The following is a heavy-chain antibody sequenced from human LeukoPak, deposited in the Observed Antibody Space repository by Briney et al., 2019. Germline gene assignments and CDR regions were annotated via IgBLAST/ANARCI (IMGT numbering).Heavy chain of an antibody. D-gene: IGHD1-14*01. CDR2: ISDNGGRT. CDR1: GFTFSTYT. J-gene: IGHJ4*02. CDR3: AKDFGRNLGGPGY. Sequence: GGSLRLSCAASGFTFSTYTMAWVRQAPGGGLEWVSGISDNGGRTYYTDSVKGRFAISRDDSKSTLYLQMNSLRGEDTAVYYCAKDFGRNLGGPGYWGRGTLVIVSS. V-gene: IGHV3-23*01.